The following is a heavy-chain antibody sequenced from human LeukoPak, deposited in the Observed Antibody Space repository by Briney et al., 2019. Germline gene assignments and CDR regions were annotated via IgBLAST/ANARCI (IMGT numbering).Heavy chain of an antibody. J-gene: IGHJ6*03. Sequence: ASVKVSCKASGGTFSSYAISWVRQAPGQGLEWMGGIIPIFGTANYAQKFQGRVTITADESTSTAYMELSSLRSEDTAVYYCARPWNYDRVNYYYYYMDVWGKGTTVTVSS. CDR2: IIPIFGTA. V-gene: IGHV1-69*13. CDR3: ARPWNYDRVNYYYYYMDV. D-gene: IGHD1-7*01. CDR1: GGTFSSYA.